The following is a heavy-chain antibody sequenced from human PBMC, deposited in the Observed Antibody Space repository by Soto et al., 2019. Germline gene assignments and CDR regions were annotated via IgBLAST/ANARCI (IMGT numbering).Heavy chain of an antibody. Sequence: QVQLVQSGAEVKKPGASVKVSCKASGYTFTSYYMHWVRQAPGQGLEWMGIINPSGGSTSDAQMFQGRVTMTSYTSTSTVYMSLSSLSSEDTAVYYCAGDRGWIQLWYAFDIWGQGTMVTVSS. CDR1: GYTFTSYY. CDR3: AGDRGWIQLWYAFDI. J-gene: IGHJ3*02. D-gene: IGHD5-18*01. V-gene: IGHV1-46*01. CDR2: INPSGGST.